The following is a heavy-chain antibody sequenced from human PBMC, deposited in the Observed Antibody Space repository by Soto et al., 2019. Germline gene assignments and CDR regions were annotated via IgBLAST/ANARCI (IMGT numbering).Heavy chain of an antibody. CDR1: GGTFSSYA. J-gene: IGHJ6*02. D-gene: IGHD2-8*01. CDR3: ARGGGYCTNGVCYTRKDYGMDV. Sequence: ASVKVSCKASGGTFSSYAISWVRQAPGQGLEWMGIINPSGGSTSYAQKFQGRVTMTRDTSTSTVYMELSSLRSEDTAVYYCARGGGYCTNGVCYTRKDYGMDVWGQGTTVTVSS. V-gene: IGHV1-46*01. CDR2: INPSGGST.